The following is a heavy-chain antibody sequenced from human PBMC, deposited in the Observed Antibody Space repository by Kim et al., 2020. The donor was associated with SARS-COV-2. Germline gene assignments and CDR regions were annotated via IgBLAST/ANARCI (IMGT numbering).Heavy chain of an antibody. CDR3: VRGGPPSQHVTEN. J-gene: IGHJ1*01. D-gene: IGHD6-6*01. CDR2: IYYSGVT. Sequence: SETLSLTCNVSGGSISGSPYYWGWIRQPPGKGLEWIGNIYYSGVTYDNPSLKSRVIMSVDTSKNQFSLSLKSVTAADTAVYFCVRGGPPSQHVTENWGPG. V-gene: IGHV4-39*07. CDR1: GGSISGSPYY.